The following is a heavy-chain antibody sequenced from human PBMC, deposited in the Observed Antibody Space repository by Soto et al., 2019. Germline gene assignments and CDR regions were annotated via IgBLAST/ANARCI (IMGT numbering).Heavy chain of an antibody. Sequence: GASVKVSCKASGYTFTSYGISWVRQAPGQGLEWMGWISAYNGNTNYAQKLQGRVTMTTDTSTSTAYMELRSLRSDDTAVYYCARDCSGGSCYGYEPPNWFDPWGQGTLVTVSS. V-gene: IGHV1-18*01. J-gene: IGHJ5*02. CDR3: ARDCSGGSCYGYEPPNWFDP. CDR1: GYTFTSYG. CDR2: ISAYNGNT. D-gene: IGHD2-15*01.